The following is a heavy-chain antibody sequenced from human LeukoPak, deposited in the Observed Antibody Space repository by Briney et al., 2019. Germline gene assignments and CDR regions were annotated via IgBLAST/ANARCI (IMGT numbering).Heavy chain of an antibody. Sequence: ASVKVSCKVSGYTLTELSMHWVRQAPGKGLEWMGGFDPEDGETIYAQKFQGRVTMTEDTSTDTAYMELSSLRSVDTAVYYCATHTANRVGATLDPWGQGTLVTVSS. V-gene: IGHV1-24*01. CDR2: FDPEDGET. J-gene: IGHJ5*02. CDR1: GYTLTELS. CDR3: ATHTANRVGATLDP. D-gene: IGHD1-26*01.